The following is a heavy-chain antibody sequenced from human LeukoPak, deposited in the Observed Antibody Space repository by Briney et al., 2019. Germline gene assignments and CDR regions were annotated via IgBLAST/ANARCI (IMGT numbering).Heavy chain of an antibody. CDR3: ARVGYDFWSAPRLNAQNWFDP. CDR1: GYTFTSYD. D-gene: IGHD3-3*01. CDR2: MNPNSGNT. Sequence: GASVKVSCKASGYTFTSYDINWVRQATGQGLEWMGWMNPNSGNTGYAQKFQGRVTITRNTSISTAYMELSSLRSEDTAGYYCARVGYDFWSAPRLNAQNWFDPWGQGTLVTVPS. J-gene: IGHJ5*02. V-gene: IGHV1-8*03.